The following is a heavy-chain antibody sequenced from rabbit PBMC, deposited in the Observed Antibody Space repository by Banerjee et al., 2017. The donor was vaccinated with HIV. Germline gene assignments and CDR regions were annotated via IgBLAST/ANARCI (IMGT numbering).Heavy chain of an antibody. D-gene: IGHD1-1*01. CDR2: IYADSSGST. CDR3: ARDDSGYADAFDP. CDR1: GFTLSSYY. V-gene: IGHV1S40*01. J-gene: IGHJ2*01. Sequence: QSLEESGGDLVKPGASLTLTCTASGFTLSSYYMCWVRQAPGKGLEWIACIYADSSGSTYYASWAKGRFTISKTSSTTVTLQMSSLTAADTATYFCARDDSGYADAFDPWGPGTLVTVS.